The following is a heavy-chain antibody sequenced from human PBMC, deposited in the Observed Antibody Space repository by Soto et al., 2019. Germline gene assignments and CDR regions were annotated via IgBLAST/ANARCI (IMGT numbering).Heavy chain of an antibody. Sequence: QVQLVESGGGVVQPGRSLRLSCAASGFTFSSYAMHWVRQAPGKGLEWVAVISYDGSNKYYADSVKGRFTISRDNSKNTLYLQRNSLRAEDTAVYYCARDGSGYAFDIWGQGTMVTVSS. CDR3: ARDGSGYAFDI. CDR1: GFTFSSYA. J-gene: IGHJ3*02. D-gene: IGHD3-3*01. V-gene: IGHV3-30-3*01. CDR2: ISYDGSNK.